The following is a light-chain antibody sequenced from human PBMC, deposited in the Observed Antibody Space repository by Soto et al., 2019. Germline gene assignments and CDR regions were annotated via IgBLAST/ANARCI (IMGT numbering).Light chain of an antibody. J-gene: IGKJ1*01. CDR1: QSISSSN. CDR3: QYYGDSPWP. CDR2: GGD. Sequence: EIVLTQSPGTLSLSPGERATLSCRASQSISSSNLAWYQQKRGQSPRLLIYGGDNRATGIPDRFSGSGSGTDFTLTISRLEPEDFAVYFCQYYGDSPWPFGQGTKVEI. V-gene: IGKV3-20*01.